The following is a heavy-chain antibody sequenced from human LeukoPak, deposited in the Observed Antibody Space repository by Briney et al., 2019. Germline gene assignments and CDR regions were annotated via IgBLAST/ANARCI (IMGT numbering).Heavy chain of an antibody. Sequence: PGGALRLSCAASGFTFSSYSMTWVRQVPGKGLEWVSSIISSSSYIYYAESVKGRFTISRDNARNSLYLQMNSLRAEDTAVYYCALADGRGLSTNWGQGTLVTVSS. CDR3: ALADGRGLSTN. D-gene: IGHD2-15*01. V-gene: IGHV3-21*01. J-gene: IGHJ4*02. CDR1: GFTFSSYS. CDR2: IISSSSYI.